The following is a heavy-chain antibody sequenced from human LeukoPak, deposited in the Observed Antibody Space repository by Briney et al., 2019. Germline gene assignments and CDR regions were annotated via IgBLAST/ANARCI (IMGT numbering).Heavy chain of an antibody. V-gene: IGHV3-11*01. D-gene: IGHD2-2*01. CDR2: ISSSGSTI. Sequence: AGGSLRLSCAASGFTFSDYYMSWIRQAPGKGLEWVSYISSSGSTIYYADSVKGRFTISRDNAKNSLYLQMNSLRAEDTAVYYCAKKSGGTYQLYYYYYYMDVWGKGTTVTISS. CDR3: AKKSGGTYQLYYYYYYMDV. J-gene: IGHJ6*03. CDR1: GFTFSDYY.